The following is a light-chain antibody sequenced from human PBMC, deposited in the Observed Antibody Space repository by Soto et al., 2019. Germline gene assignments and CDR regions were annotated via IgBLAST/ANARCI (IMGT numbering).Light chain of an antibody. CDR2: DVS. V-gene: IGLV2-14*01. CDR1: SSDVGGYNY. CDR3: SSYTSSSTRV. Sequence: QSALTQPASVSGSPGQSITISCTGTSSDVGGYNYVSWYQQHPGKATKLMIYDVSNRPSGVSIRFSGSKSGNTASLTISGLQAEDEADYYCSSYTSSSTRVFGGGTKLTVL. J-gene: IGLJ3*02.